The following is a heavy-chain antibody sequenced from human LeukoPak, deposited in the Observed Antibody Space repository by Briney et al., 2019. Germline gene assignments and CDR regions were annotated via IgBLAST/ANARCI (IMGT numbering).Heavy chain of an antibody. V-gene: IGHV3-23*01. CDR3: ARVGGSHWFDP. Sequence: PGGSLRLSCVASGFTFSSYDMTWVRQAPGRRLEWVSSIRPSGDNTYYGDSVKGRFTISRDNSKNTVYLQMNNMRVDDTALYYCARVGGSHWFDPWGQGTLVTVSS. J-gene: IGHJ5*02. CDR1: GFTFSSYD. D-gene: IGHD1-26*01. CDR2: IRPSGDNT.